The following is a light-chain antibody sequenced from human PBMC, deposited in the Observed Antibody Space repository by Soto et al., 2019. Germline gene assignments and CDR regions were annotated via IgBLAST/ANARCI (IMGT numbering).Light chain of an antibody. CDR2: RAF. J-gene: IGKJ4*01. V-gene: IGKV3-15*01. CDR1: QSVSYN. CDR3: QQYKNWPPLT. Sequence: EIVMTQSPATLSVSPGERATLSCRASQSVSYNLAWYQQKPGQGPRLLIYRAFTRATGIPARFSGSGSGTEFTLTISSLQSEDFAVYYCQQYKNWPPLTFGGGTKVEIK.